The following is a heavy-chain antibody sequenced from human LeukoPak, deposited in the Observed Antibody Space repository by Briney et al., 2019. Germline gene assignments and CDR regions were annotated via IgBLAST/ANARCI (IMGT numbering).Heavy chain of an antibody. CDR3: ARRYSSSWFNWFDP. V-gene: IGHV4-34*01. CDR1: GGSFSGYY. D-gene: IGHD6-13*01. CDR2: IDHSGST. J-gene: IGHJ5*02. Sequence: SETLSLTCAVYGGSFSGYYWSWIRQPPGKGLEWIGEIDHSGSTNYNPSLKSRVTISVDTSKNQFSLKLSSVTAADTAVYYCARRYSSSWFNWFDPWGQGTLVTVSS.